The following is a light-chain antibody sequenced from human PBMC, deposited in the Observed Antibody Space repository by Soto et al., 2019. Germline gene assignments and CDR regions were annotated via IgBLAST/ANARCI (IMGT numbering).Light chain of an antibody. CDR1: QSVSTY. V-gene: IGKV3-11*01. CDR3: QQRSNWPT. CDR2: GAS. Sequence: EIVLTQSPDTLSLSPGERATLSCRASQSVSTYLAWYQQKPGQAPRLLIYGASNRATGIPARFSGSGSGTDFTLTISSLEPEDFAVYYCQQRSNWPTFGGGTKVEIK. J-gene: IGKJ4*01.